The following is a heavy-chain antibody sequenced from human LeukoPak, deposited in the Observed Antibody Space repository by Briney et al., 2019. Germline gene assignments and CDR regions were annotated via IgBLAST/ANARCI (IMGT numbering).Heavy chain of an antibody. CDR3: GRQGYTAAHYFLDY. V-gene: IGHV4-4*07. J-gene: IGHJ4*02. CDR2: IYTTGTT. Sequence: SETLSLTCTVSSGSISSYYWGWVRQPPGKGLEWIGRIYTTGTTHYNPSLKSRVTMSIDTSTNQFSLNLRSMTAADTAVYFCGRQGYTAAHYFLDYWSQGTLVAVS. CDR1: SGSISSYY. D-gene: IGHD6-13*01.